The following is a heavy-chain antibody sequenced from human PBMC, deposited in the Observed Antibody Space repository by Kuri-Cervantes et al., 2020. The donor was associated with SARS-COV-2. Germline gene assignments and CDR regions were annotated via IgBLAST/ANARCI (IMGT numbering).Heavy chain of an antibody. CDR3: ANLPAAINNYYYYYMDV. CDR1: GFTFSSYA. J-gene: IGHJ6*03. CDR2: ISGSGGST. V-gene: IGHV3-23*01. D-gene: IGHD2-2*02. Sequence: GESLKISCAASGFTFSSYAMSWVRQAPGKGLEWVSAISGSGGSTYYADSVKGRFTISRDNSKNTLYLQMNSLRAEDTAVYYCANLPAAINNYYYYYMDVWGKGTTVTSP.